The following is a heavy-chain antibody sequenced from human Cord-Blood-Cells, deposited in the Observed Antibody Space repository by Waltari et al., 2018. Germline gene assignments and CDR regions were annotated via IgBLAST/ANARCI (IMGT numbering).Heavy chain of an antibody. Sequence: EVQLVESGGGLVQPGGSLHLSCAASGFTFSGSAMHWVRQASGKGRGGVGRIRSKANSYATAYSASVKGRFTISRDDSKNTAYLQMNSLKTEDTAVYYCTRQDYWGQGTLVTVSS. CDR3: TRQDY. CDR1: GFTFSGSA. J-gene: IGHJ4*02. CDR2: IRSKANSYAT. V-gene: IGHV3-73*02.